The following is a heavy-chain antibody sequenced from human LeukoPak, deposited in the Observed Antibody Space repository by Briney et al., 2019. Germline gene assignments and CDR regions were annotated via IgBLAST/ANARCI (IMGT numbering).Heavy chain of an antibody. J-gene: IGHJ4*02. V-gene: IGHV4-61*01. CDR1: GGSVSSGSYY. CDR3: ARDIDY. CDR2: IYYSGST. Sequence: SETLSLTCTVSGGSVSSGSYYWSWIRQPPGKGLEWIGYIYYSGSTNYNPSLKSRVTISVDTSKNQFSLKLSSVTAADTAVYYCARDIDYWGQGTLVTVSS.